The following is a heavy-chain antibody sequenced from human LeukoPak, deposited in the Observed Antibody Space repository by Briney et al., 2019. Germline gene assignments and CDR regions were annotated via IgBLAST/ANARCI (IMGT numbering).Heavy chain of an antibody. J-gene: IGHJ4*02. V-gene: IGHV1-2*02. D-gene: IGHD1-1*01. CDR1: GYTFTDHY. Sequence: ASVKVSCKASGYTFTDHYIHWVRQAPGQGLEWMGWINANSGGTNYVPKFQGRVTMTRDTSINTAYMELSRLKSDDTAVYSCARDAISRGMIDYWGQGTLVTVPS. CDR2: INANSGGT. CDR3: ARDAISRGMIDY.